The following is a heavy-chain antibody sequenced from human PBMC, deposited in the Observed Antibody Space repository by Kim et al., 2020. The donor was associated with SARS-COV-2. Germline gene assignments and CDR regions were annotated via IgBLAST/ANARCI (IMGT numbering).Heavy chain of an antibody. J-gene: IGHJ3*02. V-gene: IGHV3-15*01. CDR1: GFTFSNAW. Sequence: GGSLRLSCAASGFTFSNAWMSWVRQAPGKGLEWVGRIKSKTDGGTTDYAAPVKGRFTISRDDSKNTLYLQMNSLKTEDTAVYYCTTEVYYDSSGYYYDDAFDIWGQGTMVTVSS. CDR3: TTEVYYDSSGYYYDDAFDI. D-gene: IGHD3-22*01. CDR2: IKSKTDGGTT.